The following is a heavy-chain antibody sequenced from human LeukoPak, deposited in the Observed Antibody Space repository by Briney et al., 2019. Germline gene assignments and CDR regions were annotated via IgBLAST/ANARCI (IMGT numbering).Heavy chain of an antibody. CDR1: GFTFSSYW. CDR2: INTDGSST. D-gene: IGHD3-16*01. Sequence: GGSLRLSCAASGFTFSSYWMHWVRQAPGKGLVWVSRINTDGSSTSYADSVKGRFTISRDNAKNTLYLQMNSLGAEDTAVYYCARARLIANDAFDIWGQGTMVTVSS. CDR3: ARARLIANDAFDI. V-gene: IGHV3-74*01. J-gene: IGHJ3*02.